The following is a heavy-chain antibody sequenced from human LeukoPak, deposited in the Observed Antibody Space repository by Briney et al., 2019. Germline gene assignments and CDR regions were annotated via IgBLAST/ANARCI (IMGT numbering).Heavy chain of an antibody. J-gene: IGHJ4*02. D-gene: IGHD6-19*01. V-gene: IGHV4-39*07. Sequence: SETLSLTCTVSGAFLSSSGYFWGWIRQPPGKGLEWIGTTYYSGNTHQNPSLKSRLTISVDTSKNQFSLKLISVTAADTAVYYCARHRHSSGWYEYYFDFWGQGTLVTVSS. CDR2: TYYSGNT. CDR1: GAFLSSSGYF. CDR3: ARHRHSSGWYEYYFDF.